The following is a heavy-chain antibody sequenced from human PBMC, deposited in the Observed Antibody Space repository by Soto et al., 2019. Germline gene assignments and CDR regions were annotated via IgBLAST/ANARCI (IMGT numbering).Heavy chain of an antibody. D-gene: IGHD3-10*01. J-gene: IGHJ6*02. V-gene: IGHV4-59*08. CDR1: GGSISSYY. CDR3: ATPLVVRGPNYYGMVV. Sequence: QVQLQESGPGLVKPSETLSLACTVSGGSISSYYWSWIRQPPGKGLEWIGYIYYSGSTNYNPSLKSRVTISVDTSKNQFSLKLSSVTAADTAVYYCATPLVVRGPNYYGMVVWGQGTTVTVSS. CDR2: IYYSGST.